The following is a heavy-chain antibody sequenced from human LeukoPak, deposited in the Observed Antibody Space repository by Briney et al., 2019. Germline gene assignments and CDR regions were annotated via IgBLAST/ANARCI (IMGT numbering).Heavy chain of an antibody. J-gene: IGHJ4*02. Sequence: PGGSLRLSCVASGITFSRHGMDWVRQAPGKGLEWVAVIAADGGVKQYADSVKGRFTVSRDNSKSTLYLQMNSLSVEDTAIYYCAREATWGEWYFDHWGQGTPATVSS. D-gene: IGHD3-3*01. CDR2: IAADGGVK. V-gene: IGHV3-30*03. CDR1: GITFSRHG. CDR3: AREATWGEWYFDH.